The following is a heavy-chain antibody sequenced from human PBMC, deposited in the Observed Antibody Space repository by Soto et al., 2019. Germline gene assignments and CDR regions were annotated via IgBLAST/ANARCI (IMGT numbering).Heavy chain of an antibody. Sequence: EVQLVESGGGLVKPGGSLRLSCAASGFTFSNAWMSWVRQAPGKGLEWVGRIKSKTDGGTTDYAAPVKGRFTISRDDSKNTLYLQMNSLKTEDTAVYYCTTDYVFWSGYYGYWGQGTLVTVSS. V-gene: IGHV3-15*01. J-gene: IGHJ4*02. CDR2: IKSKTDGGTT. CDR3: TTDYVFWSGYYGY. CDR1: GFTFSNAW. D-gene: IGHD3-3*01.